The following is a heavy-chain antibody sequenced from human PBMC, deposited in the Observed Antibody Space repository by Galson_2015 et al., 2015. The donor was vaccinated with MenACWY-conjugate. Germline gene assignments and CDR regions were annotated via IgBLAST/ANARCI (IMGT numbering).Heavy chain of an antibody. J-gene: IGHJ4*02. CDR3: AHRTDYYNGAFGY. CDR2: IYWDDDQ. CDR1: DLSGFSLSTTGVG. V-gene: IGHV2-5*02. D-gene: IGHD3-22*01. Sequence: VKPTQTLTLTCSFSDLSGFSLSTTGVGVGWFRQPPGKALEWLALIYWDDDQRYRSSLRSRLTITKDTSTSQGVLKMTNMDPDDTGTYFCAHRTDYYNGAFGYWGQGILVTVSS.